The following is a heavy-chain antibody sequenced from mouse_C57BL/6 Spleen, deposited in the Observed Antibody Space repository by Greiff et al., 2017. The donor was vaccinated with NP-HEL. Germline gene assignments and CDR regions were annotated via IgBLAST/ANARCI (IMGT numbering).Heavy chain of an antibody. CDR2: IHPNSGST. Sequence: VQLQQPGAELVKPGASVKLSCKASGYTFTSYWMHWVKQRPGQGLEWIGMIHPNSGSTNYNEKFKSKATLTVDKSSSTAYMQLSSLTSEDSAVYYCARDNYYGSSPRYFDVWGTGTTVTVSS. D-gene: IGHD1-1*01. CDR1: GYTFTSYW. J-gene: IGHJ1*03. V-gene: IGHV1-64*01. CDR3: ARDNYYGSSPRYFDV.